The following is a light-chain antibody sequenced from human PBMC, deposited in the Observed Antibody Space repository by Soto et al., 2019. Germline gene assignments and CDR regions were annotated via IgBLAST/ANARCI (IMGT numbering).Light chain of an antibody. V-gene: IGKV1-9*01. CDR3: QYLNSFPLS. CDR1: QGISSY. CDR2: LAS. Sequence: DIQLTQSPASLSASVGDRVTITCRASQGISSYLAWYQQKPGKAPKLLIYLASTLQSGVPSRFSGSGSGTDFSLPISSLQPEDVATYYCQYLNSFPLSFGGGTKVPIK. J-gene: IGKJ4*01.